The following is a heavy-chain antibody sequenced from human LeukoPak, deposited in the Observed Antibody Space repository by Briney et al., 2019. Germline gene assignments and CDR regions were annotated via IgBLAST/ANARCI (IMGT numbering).Heavy chain of an antibody. CDR2: ISYDGSNK. V-gene: IGHV3-30*04. Sequence: AGGSLRLSCAASGFTFSSYAMHWVRQAPGKGLEWVAVISYDGSNKYYADSVKGRFTISRDNSKNTLYLQMNSLRAEDTAVYYCARDCEHIVVVTAPDYWGQGTLVTVSS. CDR1: GFTFSSYA. D-gene: IGHD2-21*02. J-gene: IGHJ4*02. CDR3: ARDCEHIVVVTAPDY.